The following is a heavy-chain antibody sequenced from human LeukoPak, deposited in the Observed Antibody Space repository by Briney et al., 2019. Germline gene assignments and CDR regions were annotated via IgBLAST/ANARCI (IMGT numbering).Heavy chain of an antibody. D-gene: IGHD5-12*01. V-gene: IGHV1-2*02. J-gene: IGHJ4*02. CDR1: GYTFTGYY. CDR2: INPNSGGT. CDR3: ARAYGGSEELDY. Sequence: ASVKVSCKASGYTFTGYYMHWVRQAPGQGLEWMGWINPNSGGTNYAQKFQGRVTITRDTSISTAYMELSRLRSDDTAVYYCARAYGGSEELDYWGQGTLVTVSS.